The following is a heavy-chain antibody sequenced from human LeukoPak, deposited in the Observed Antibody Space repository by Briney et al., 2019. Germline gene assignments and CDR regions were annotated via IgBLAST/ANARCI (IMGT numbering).Heavy chain of an antibody. CDR2: IWYDATKI. D-gene: IGHD3-10*01. Sequence: GGSLRLSCAASGFTFSNYGMHWVRQAPGKGLEWVAFIWYDATKIYYSDSVKGRFTISRDNSKNTLYLQMNSLRAEDTAVYYCAKDLGLRAYHYYGMDVWGQGTTVTVSS. CDR3: AKDLGLRAYHYYGMDV. CDR1: GFTFSNYG. J-gene: IGHJ6*02. V-gene: IGHV3-30*02.